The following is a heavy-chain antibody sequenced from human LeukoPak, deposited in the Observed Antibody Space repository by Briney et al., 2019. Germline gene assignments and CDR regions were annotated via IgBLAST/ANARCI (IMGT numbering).Heavy chain of an antibody. CDR1: LFTLSSYL. Sequence: GGALRHSRVHSLFTLSSYLIHAVRHGPQKGVVCVSRINGDGRRTNYTDYVKGRFPISRDNAKNPLYLQMNSLRAEDTADYYCARELTAAGEWGIDYWGQGTLVTVSS. V-gene: IGHV3-74*01. CDR3: ARELTAAGEWGIDY. CDR2: INGDGRRT. D-gene: IGHD6-13*01. J-gene: IGHJ4*02.